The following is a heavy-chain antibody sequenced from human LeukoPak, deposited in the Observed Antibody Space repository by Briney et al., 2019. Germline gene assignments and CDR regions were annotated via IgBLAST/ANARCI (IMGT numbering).Heavy chain of an antibody. V-gene: IGHV4-34*01. Sequence: SETLSLTCGVSGGSFSNHYWTWIRQPPGKGLEWIGEINPRGSTNYNPSLESRVTVSADTSRNQLSLSLTSVTAADSAVYFCARGLRQGSAWSWGPKEKSYQYMDVWGTGTTVIVSS. D-gene: IGHD6-19*01. J-gene: IGHJ6*04. CDR3: ARGLRQGSAWSWGPKEKSYQYMDV. CDR1: GGSFSNHY. CDR2: INPRGST.